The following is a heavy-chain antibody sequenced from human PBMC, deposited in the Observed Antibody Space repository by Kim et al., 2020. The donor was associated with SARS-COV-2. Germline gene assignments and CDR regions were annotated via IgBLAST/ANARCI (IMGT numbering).Heavy chain of an antibody. CDR2: ISFDATAI. V-gene: IGHV3-30*18. J-gene: IGHJ6*02. CDR3: AKDRRPQEGCLLVSTQKRFRTPPYIFDMDV. Sequence: GGSLRLSCAASRFSFTNYDMHWVRQAPGKGLEWVAIISFDATAIYYADSVRGRFTISRDNSKNTLYLQMNSLRPEDAAVYYCAKDRRPQEGCLLVSTQKRFRTPPYIFDMDVRGQWTTVTVSS. D-gene: IGHD2-15*01. CDR1: RFSFTNYD.